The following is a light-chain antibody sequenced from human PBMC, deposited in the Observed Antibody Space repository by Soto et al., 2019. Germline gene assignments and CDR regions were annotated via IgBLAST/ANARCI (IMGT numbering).Light chain of an antibody. J-gene: IGKJ1*01. V-gene: IGKV1-39*01. CDR1: QSITYY. Sequence: DIQMTQSASSMSASVGDRFTITGRASQSITYYLNWYQQKPGKANNLLIYAASSLQGGVPSRFSGSGSGTDFTLTITSLQPEDFATYYCQQSYTSPLTFGPGTKVDIK. CDR2: AAS. CDR3: QQSYTSPLT.